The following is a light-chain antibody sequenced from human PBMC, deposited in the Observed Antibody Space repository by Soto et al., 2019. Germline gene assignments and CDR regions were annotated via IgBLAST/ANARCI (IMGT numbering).Light chain of an antibody. J-gene: IGKJ1*01. Sequence: DIHMTQSPSTLSASVGDRVTITCRASQSIYRWLAWYQQKPGKAPNLLINDASSLERGVPSRFSGSGSGTEFTLTINSLQPDDFATFYCQQYYSYPWTFGQGTKVDIK. CDR2: DAS. CDR1: QSIYRW. V-gene: IGKV1-5*01. CDR3: QQYYSYPWT.